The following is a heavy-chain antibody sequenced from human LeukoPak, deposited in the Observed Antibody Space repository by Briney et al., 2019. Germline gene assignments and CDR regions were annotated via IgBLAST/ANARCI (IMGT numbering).Heavy chain of an antibody. CDR3: ARLPRRYDYVRGSYRRPYYFDY. CDR2: ISSSGSTI. D-gene: IGHD3-16*02. J-gene: IGHJ4*02. Sequence: SGGSLRLSCAVSGCTFSDYYMSWIRQAPGKGLEWVSYISSSGSTIYYAYSVKGRFTISRDNAKNSLYLQMNSLRAAATAVYYCARLPRRYDYVRGSYRRPYYFDYWGQGTLVTVSS. CDR1: GCTFSDYY. V-gene: IGHV3-11*01.